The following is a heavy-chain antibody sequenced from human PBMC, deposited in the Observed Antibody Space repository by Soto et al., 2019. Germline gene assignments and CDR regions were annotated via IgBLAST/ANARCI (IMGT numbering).Heavy chain of an antibody. Sequence: GGSLRLSCAASGFTFSDDYMSWIRQAPGKGLEWVSYISSSGGTIYYADSVKGRFTISRDNAKNSLFLQMNSLRADDTAVYYCARASSPRDPWLDYWGQGTLVTVSS. CDR3: ARASSPRDPWLDY. V-gene: IGHV3-11*01. CDR2: ISSSGGTI. J-gene: IGHJ4*02. D-gene: IGHD5-18*01. CDR1: GFTFSDDY.